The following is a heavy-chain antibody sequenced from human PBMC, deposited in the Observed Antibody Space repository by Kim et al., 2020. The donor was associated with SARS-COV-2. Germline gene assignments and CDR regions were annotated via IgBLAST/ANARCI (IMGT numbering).Heavy chain of an antibody. V-gene: IGHV3-48*03. CDR3: ARDHGTDSSSWYGQDYYGMDV. CDR1: GFTFSSYE. J-gene: IGHJ6*02. Sequence: GGSLRLSCAASGFTFSSYEMNWVRQAPGKGLEWVSYISSSGSTIYYADSVKGRFTISRDNAKNSLYLQMNSLRAEDTAVYYCARDHGTDSSSWYGQDYYGMDVWGQGTTVTVSS. D-gene: IGHD6-13*01. CDR2: ISSSGSTI.